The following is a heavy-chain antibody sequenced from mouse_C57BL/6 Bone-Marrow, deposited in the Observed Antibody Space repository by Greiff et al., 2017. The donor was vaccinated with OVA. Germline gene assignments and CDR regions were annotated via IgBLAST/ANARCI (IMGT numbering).Heavy chain of an antibody. V-gene: IGHV5-16*01. Sequence: EVKLVESEGGLVQPGSSMKLSCTASGFTFSDYYMAWVRQVPEKGLEWVANINYDGSSTYYLDSLKSRFIISRDNAKNILYLQMSSLKSEDTATYDCAREAGGYYDAMDYWGQGTSVTVSA. J-gene: IGHJ4*01. CDR2: INYDGSST. D-gene: IGHD2-2*01. CDR3: AREAGGYYDAMDY. CDR1: GFTFSDYY.